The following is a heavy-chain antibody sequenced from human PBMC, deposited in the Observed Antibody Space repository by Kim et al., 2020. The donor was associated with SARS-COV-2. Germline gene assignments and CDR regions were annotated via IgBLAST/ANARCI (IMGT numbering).Heavy chain of an antibody. CDR3: VRDRMGGAFDM. D-gene: IGHD3-16*01. J-gene: IGHJ3*02. CDR1: GFTFSAYD. Sequence: GGSLRLSCATSGFTFSAYDMNWVRQAPGKGLEWLSFITKSSTTIYYADSVEGRFTISRDNAKNSLFLQMNSLRDEDTARYYCVRDRMGGAFDMWGQGTMV. CDR2: ITKSSTTI. V-gene: IGHV3-48*02.